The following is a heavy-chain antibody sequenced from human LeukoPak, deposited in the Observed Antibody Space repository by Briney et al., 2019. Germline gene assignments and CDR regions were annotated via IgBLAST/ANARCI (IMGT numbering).Heavy chain of an antibody. Sequence: GGSLRLSCAASGFTFSSCGMHWVRQAPGKGLEWVAVISYDGSNKYYADSVKGRFTISRDNSKNTLYLQMNSLRAEDTAVYYCAASGDAFDIWGQGTMVTVSS. D-gene: IGHD3-10*01. CDR3: AASGDAFDI. J-gene: IGHJ3*02. CDR2: ISYDGSNK. CDR1: GFTFSSCG. V-gene: IGHV3-30*03.